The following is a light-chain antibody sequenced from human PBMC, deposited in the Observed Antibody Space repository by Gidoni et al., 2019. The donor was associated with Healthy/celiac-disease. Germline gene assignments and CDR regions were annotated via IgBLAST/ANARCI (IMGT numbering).Light chain of an antibody. CDR1: QRISSY. CDR2: AAS. Sequence: DIQMTQSPSSLSASVGDRVTISCRASQRISSYLNWYQQKPGKAPKLLIYAASSLQSGVPSRFSGSGSGTDFTLTISSLQPEDFATYYCQQSYSTPQTFXQXTKLEIK. V-gene: IGKV1-39*01. CDR3: QQSYSTPQT. J-gene: IGKJ2*01.